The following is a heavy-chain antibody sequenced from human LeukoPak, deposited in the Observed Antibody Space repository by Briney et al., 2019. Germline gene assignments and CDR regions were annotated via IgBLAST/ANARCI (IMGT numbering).Heavy chain of an antibody. CDR3: ATHCSSVSCSLATFDI. CDR2: ITASSTAI. V-gene: IGHV3-21*01. Sequence: PGGSLRLSCAASGFTFNTYTMNWVRQAPGKGLEWVSSITASSTAIYSADSVKGRFTISRDNARTSLYLQMNSLRAEDTAVYYCATHCSSVSCSLATFDIWGQGTMVTVSS. J-gene: IGHJ3*02. CDR1: GFTFNTYT. D-gene: IGHD2-2*01.